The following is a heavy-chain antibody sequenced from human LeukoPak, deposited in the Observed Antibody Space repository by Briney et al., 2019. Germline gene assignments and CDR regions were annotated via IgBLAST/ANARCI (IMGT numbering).Heavy chain of an antibody. CDR1: GFSFSNYW. J-gene: IGHJ4*02. D-gene: IGHD3-22*01. CDR2: INQDGSEI. Sequence: GGSLRLSCVASGFSFSNYWMNWVRQAPGKGLEWVANINQDGSEIYYVDSVKGRFTISRDNAKSSLYLQMNGLRAEDTAVYYCARDESYSSDYWGQGTLVTVSS. V-gene: IGHV3-7*05. CDR3: ARDESYSSDY.